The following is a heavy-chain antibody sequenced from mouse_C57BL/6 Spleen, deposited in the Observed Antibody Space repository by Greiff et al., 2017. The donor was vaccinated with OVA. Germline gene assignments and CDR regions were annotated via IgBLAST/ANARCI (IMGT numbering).Heavy chain of an antibody. CDR1: GYSFTDYN. CDR3: ARGYYGSSYGYYAMDY. D-gene: IGHD1-1*01. V-gene: IGHV1-39*01. J-gene: IGHJ4*01. CDR2: INPNYGTT. Sequence: VQLKESGPELVKPGASVKISCKASGYSFTDYNMNWVKQSNGKRLEWIGVINPNYGTTSYNQKFKGKATLTVDQSSSTAYMQLNSLTSEDSAVDYGARGYYGSSYGYYAMDYWGQGTSVTVSS.